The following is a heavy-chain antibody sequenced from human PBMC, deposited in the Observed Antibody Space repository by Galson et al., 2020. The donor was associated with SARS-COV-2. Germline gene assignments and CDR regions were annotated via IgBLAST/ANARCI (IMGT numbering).Heavy chain of an antibody. V-gene: IGHV3-21*01. Sequence: NSGGSLRLSCAASGFPFSTYSMNWVRLAPGKGLEWVSSISTSSSYTYYVDSVKGRFSISRDNPRNSLYLQMNSLRAEDTAVDYCARDEGIRGYNYGRIYYGMDVWGQGTTVTVSS. D-gene: IGHD5-18*01. CDR1: GFPFSTYS. CDR2: ISTSSSYT. CDR3: ARDEGIRGYNYGRIYYGMDV. J-gene: IGHJ6*02.